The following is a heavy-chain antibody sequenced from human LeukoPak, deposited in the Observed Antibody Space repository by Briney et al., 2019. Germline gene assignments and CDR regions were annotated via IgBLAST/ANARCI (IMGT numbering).Heavy chain of an antibody. J-gene: IGHJ4*02. D-gene: IGHD4-17*01. CDR3: ARWDYGDSTDY. CDR2: ISYDGSNK. Sequence: GGSLRLSCAASGFTFSSYAMHWVRQAPGKGLEWVAVISYDGSNKYYADSVKGRFTISRDNSKNTLYLQMNSLRAEDTAVYHCARWDYGDSTDYWGQGTLVTVSS. CDR1: GFTFSSYA. V-gene: IGHV3-30-3*01.